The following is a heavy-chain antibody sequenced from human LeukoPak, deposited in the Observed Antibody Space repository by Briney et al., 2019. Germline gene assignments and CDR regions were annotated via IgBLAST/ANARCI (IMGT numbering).Heavy chain of an antibody. CDR1: GFTFSSYA. CDR3: AKLMAGSNVDY. J-gene: IGHJ4*02. V-gene: IGHV3-23*01. CDR2: ISASGGST. Sequence: GGSLRLSCAASGFTFSSYAMTWVRQAPGKGLEWVSGISASGGSTYYAGSVKGRFTISRDNSKNTLYLQMSSLTADDTAVYYCAKLMAGSNVDYWGQGTLVTVSS. D-gene: IGHD6-19*01.